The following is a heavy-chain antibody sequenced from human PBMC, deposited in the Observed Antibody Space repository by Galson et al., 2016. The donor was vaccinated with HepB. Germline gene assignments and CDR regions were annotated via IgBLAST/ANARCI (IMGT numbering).Heavy chain of an antibody. CDR3: TTVEKYYYDGSGYPGSRV. V-gene: IGHV1-24*01. CDR2: FDPAEGET. Sequence: SVKVSCKVSDYRLSDLSMHWVRQAPGEGPEWMGGFDPAEGETFYAQKFRGRVTLTEDTSTDTAYMELSSLGSEVTAVYYCTTVEKYYYDGSGYPGSRVWGQGTLVTVSS. J-gene: IGHJ4*02. D-gene: IGHD3-22*01. CDR1: DYRLSDLS.